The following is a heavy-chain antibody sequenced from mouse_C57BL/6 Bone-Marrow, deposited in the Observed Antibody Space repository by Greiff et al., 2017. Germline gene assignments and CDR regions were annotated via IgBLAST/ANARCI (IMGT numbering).Heavy chain of an antibody. D-gene: IGHD2-1*01. CDR1: GYTFTSYW. CDR2: IHPNSGST. V-gene: IGHV1-64*01. J-gene: IGHJ2*01. Sequence: VQLQQPGAELVKPGASVKLSCKASGYTFTSYWMHWVKQRPGQGLEWIGMIHPNSGSTNYNEKFKSKATLTVDKSSSTAYMQLSSLASEDSAVFYCARSRVLLCDYWGQGTTLTVSS. CDR3: ARSRVLLCDY.